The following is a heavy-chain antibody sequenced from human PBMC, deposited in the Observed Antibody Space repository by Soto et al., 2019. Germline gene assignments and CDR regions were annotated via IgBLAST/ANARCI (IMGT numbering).Heavy chain of an antibody. CDR1: GFTFTSSA. Sequence: SVKVSCKASGFTFTSSAVQWVRQARGQRLEWIGWIVVGSGNTNYAQKFQERVTITRDMSTSTAYMELSSLRSEDTAVYYCARANCSGGSCYENFDYWGQGTLVTVSS. J-gene: IGHJ4*02. CDR3: ARANCSGGSCYENFDY. V-gene: IGHV1-58*01. D-gene: IGHD2-15*01. CDR2: IVVGSGNT.